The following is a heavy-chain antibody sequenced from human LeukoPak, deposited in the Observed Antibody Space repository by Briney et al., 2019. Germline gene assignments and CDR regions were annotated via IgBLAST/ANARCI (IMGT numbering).Heavy chain of an antibody. J-gene: IGHJ5*02. Sequence: GASVKVSCKASGGTFSSYAISWVRQAPGQGLEWMGGIIPIFGTANYAQKFQGRVTMTRDTSTSTVYMELSSLRSEDTAVYYCARYYDFWSGYFDAFGWFDPWGQGTLVTVSS. V-gene: IGHV1-69*05. CDR1: GGTFSSYA. D-gene: IGHD3-3*01. CDR2: IIPIFGTA. CDR3: ARYYDFWSGYFDAFGWFDP.